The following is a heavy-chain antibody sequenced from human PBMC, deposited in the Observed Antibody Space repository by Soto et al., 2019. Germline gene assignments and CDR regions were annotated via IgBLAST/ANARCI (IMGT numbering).Heavy chain of an antibody. CDR1: GFSLTTNGVG. Sequence: QITLKESGPTLVKPTQTLTLTCTFSGFSLTTNGVGVGWIRQPPGKALEWLAVIYWDEDERYSPSLNSRLTIIKDTSKNRVVLVMTNMDPVDTATYYCAHLGSNLPHYYYGLEVWGQGTTVTVSS. D-gene: IGHD1-1*01. CDR2: IYWDEDE. J-gene: IGHJ6*02. V-gene: IGHV2-5*02. CDR3: AHLGSNLPHYYYGLEV.